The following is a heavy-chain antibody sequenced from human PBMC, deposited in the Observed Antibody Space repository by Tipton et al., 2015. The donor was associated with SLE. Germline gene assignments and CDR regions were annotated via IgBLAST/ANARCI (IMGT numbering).Heavy chain of an antibody. Sequence: SLRLSCAVSGFTFTDYAMSWVRQAPGKGLEWVSAATDGGSGTAYADSVRGRFTVSRDNSKNTLDLQMNSLRVEDTAVYYCARDPQRSMDVWGKGTTVTVSS. CDR1: GFTFTDYA. CDR3: ARDPQRSMDV. CDR2: ATDGGSGT. V-gene: IGHV3-23*01. J-gene: IGHJ6*04.